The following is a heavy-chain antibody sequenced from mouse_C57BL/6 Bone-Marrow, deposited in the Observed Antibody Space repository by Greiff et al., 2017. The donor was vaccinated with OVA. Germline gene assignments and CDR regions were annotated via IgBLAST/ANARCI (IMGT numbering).Heavy chain of an antibody. CDR3: ARHARGWYFDV. Sequence: EVKLVESGGDLVKPGGSLKLSCAASGFTFSSYGMSWVRQTPDKRLEWVATISSGGSYTYYPDSVKGRFTISRDNAKNTLYLQMSSLKSEDTAMYYCARHARGWYFDVWGTGTTVTVSS. CDR2: ISSGGSYT. D-gene: IGHD6-5*01. V-gene: IGHV5-6*02. J-gene: IGHJ1*03. CDR1: GFTFSSYG.